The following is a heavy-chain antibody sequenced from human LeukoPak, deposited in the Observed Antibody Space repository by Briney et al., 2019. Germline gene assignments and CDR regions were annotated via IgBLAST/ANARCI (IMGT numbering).Heavy chain of an antibody. CDR2: INLSGST. J-gene: IGHJ4*02. CDR1: GGSLSGSY. CDR3: ARGVRSPDSSGYSYGFNY. D-gene: IGHD5-18*01. V-gene: IGHV4-34*01. Sequence: SETLSLTCAVYGGSLSGSYWSWIRKPPGKGLECIGEINLSGSTNYNPSPKSRVTISVDTSKKQFSLKLSSVTAADTAVYYCARGVRSPDSSGYSYGFNYWGQGTLVTVSS.